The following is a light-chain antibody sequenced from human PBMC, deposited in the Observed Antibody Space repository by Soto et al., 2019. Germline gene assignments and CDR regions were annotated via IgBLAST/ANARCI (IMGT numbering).Light chain of an antibody. J-gene: IGLJ2*01. V-gene: IGLV2-8*01. CDR1: SSDVGGYNY. CDR3: SSYAGGNNFVL. Sequence: QSALTQPPSASGSPGQSVTISCTGTSSDVGGYNYVSWYQQHPGKAPKLMIYEVSKRPSGVPDRFSGSKSGNTASLTVSGLQADEEADYYCSSYAGGNNFVLFGGGTQLTVL. CDR2: EVS.